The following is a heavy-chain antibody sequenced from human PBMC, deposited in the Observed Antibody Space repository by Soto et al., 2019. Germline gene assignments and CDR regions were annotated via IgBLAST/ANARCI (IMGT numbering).Heavy chain of an antibody. CDR1: GGSFSGYY. J-gene: IGHJ6*02. CDR2: INHSGST. V-gene: IGHV4-34*01. CDR3: ASHVYGSGDDGSPPHYYYYGMDV. Sequence: QVQLQQWGAGLLKPSETLSLTCAVYGGSFSGYYWSWIRQPPGKGLEWIGEINHSGSTNYNPSLKSRVTTSVDTSKAQFSLKLSSVTAADTAVYSCASHVYGSGDDGSPPHYYYYGMDVWGQGTTVTVSS. D-gene: IGHD3-10*01.